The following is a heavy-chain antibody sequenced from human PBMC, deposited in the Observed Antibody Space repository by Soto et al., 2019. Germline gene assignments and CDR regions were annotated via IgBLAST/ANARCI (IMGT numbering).Heavy chain of an antibody. CDR2: INPSGGST. CDR3: ARDYPGVTSILPRGY. Sequence: ASVTVSCKASGYTFTSYYMHWVRQAPGQGLEWMGIINPSGGSTSYAQKFQGRVTMTRDTSTSTVYMELSSLRSEDTAVYYCARDYPGVTSILPRGYWGQGTLVTSPQ. D-gene: IGHD2-15*01. V-gene: IGHV1-46*03. CDR1: GYTFTSYY. J-gene: IGHJ4*02.